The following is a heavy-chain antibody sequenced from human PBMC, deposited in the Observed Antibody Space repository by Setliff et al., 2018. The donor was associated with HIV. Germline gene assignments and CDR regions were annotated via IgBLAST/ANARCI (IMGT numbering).Heavy chain of an antibody. D-gene: IGHD3-3*02. CDR1: GFTFSSYS. J-gene: IGHJ6*03. Sequence: LRLSCAASGFTFSSYSMNWVRQAPGKGLEWVSSISSSSSYIYYADSVKGRFTISRDNAKNSLYLQMNSLRAEDTAVYYCARHSGSPKYYYYYYMDVWGKGTTVTVSS. V-gene: IGHV3-21*01. CDR3: ARHSGSPKYYYYYYMDV. CDR2: ISSSSSYI.